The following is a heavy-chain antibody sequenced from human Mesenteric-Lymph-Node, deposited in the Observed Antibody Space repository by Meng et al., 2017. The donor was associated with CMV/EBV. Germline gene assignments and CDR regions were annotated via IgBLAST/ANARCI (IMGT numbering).Heavy chain of an antibody. CDR1: GFTFDDYD. CDR3: AREPVPAAAGTSFYYYYGMDV. V-gene: IGHV3-20*04. J-gene: IGHJ6*02. D-gene: IGHD6-13*01. Sequence: GESLKISCAASGFTFDDYDMNWVRQAPGKGLEWVSGINWNGGIRGYADSVKGRFTISRDNSKNTLYLQMNSLRAEDTAVYYCAREPVPAAAGTSFYYYYGMDVWGQGTTVTVSS. CDR2: INWNGGIR.